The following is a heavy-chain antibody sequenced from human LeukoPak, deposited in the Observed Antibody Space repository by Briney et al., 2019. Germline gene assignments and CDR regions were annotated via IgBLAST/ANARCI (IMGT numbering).Heavy chain of an antibody. CDR2: ISSSSSYI. CDR1: GFTFSSYS. CDR3: ARTCNDDILTGYSFDY. Sequence: TGGSLRLSCAASGFTFSSYSMNWVRQAPGKGLEWVSSISSSSSYIYYADSVKGRFTISRDNAKNSLYLQMNSLRAEDTAVYYCARTCNDDILTGYSFDYWGQGTLVTVSS. D-gene: IGHD3-9*01. J-gene: IGHJ4*02. V-gene: IGHV3-21*01.